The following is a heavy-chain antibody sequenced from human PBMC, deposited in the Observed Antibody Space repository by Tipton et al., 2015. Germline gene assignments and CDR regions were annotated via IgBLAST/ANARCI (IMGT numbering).Heavy chain of an antibody. CDR3: ARGVLLSAFDN. D-gene: IGHD2-15*01. Sequence: TLSLTCTVSGGSISSGGYYWSWIRQHPGKGLEWIAYVYNTGNTFYNPSLKSRLTISPDTSKNQFSLKLGSVTAADTAVYYCARGVLLSAFDNWGQGTMVTVSS. CDR2: VYNTGNT. CDR1: GGSISSGGYY. J-gene: IGHJ3*02. V-gene: IGHV4-31*03.